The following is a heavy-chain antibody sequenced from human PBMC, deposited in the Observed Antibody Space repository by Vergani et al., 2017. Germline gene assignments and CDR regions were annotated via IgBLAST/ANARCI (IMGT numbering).Heavy chain of an antibody. CDR3: ASLPSLGYYYYYMDV. CDR2: IYHSGST. Sequence: QVQLQESGPGLVKPSETLSLTCTVSGYSISSGYYWGWIRQPPGKGLEWIGSIYHSGSTYHNPSLKSRGTISVDTSKHQFSLKLSSVTAADTAVYYGASLPSLGYYYYYMDVWGKGTTVTVSS. CDR1: GYSISSGYY. V-gene: IGHV4-38-2*02. J-gene: IGHJ6*03.